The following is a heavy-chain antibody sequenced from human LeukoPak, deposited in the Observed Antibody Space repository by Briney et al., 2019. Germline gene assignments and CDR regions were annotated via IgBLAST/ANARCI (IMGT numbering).Heavy chain of an antibody. CDR3: ARVDYYDSSGYTFDY. Sequence: KTSETLSLTCAVYGGSFSGYYWSWIRQPPGKGLEWIGEINHSGSTYYNPSLKSRVTISVDTSKNQLSLKLSSVTAADTAVYYCARVDYYDSSGYTFDYWGQGTLVTVSS. CDR2: INHSGST. J-gene: IGHJ4*02. V-gene: IGHV4-34*01. D-gene: IGHD3-22*01. CDR1: GGSFSGYY.